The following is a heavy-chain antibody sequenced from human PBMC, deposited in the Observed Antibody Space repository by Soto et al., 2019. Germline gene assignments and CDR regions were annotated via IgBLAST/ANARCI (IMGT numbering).Heavy chain of an antibody. Sequence: EVQLLESGGGLVQPGGSLRLSCAASGFTFSSYAMRWVRQAPGQGLEWVSAISGRGGSTYYADSVKGRFTISRDKSKNTLDLQMNSLRAEDTAVYYCAKCLDYGDYGYFDYWGQGTLVTVSS. J-gene: IGHJ4*02. CDR2: ISGRGGST. CDR1: GFTFSSYA. D-gene: IGHD4-17*01. CDR3: AKCLDYGDYGYFDY. V-gene: IGHV3-23*01.